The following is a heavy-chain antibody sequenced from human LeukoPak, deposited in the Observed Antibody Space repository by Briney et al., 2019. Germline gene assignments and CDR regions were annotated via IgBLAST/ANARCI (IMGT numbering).Heavy chain of an antibody. V-gene: IGHV4-59*08. Sequence: SETLCLTCTVSGRSISSSYWSWIRQPPGQGLEWLGYIYYTGSTNYNPSLKSRVTISVETSKNRFSLKLSSVTAADTAVYYCAITRGYSYGYLDYWGQGTLVTVSS. D-gene: IGHD5-18*01. J-gene: IGHJ4*02. CDR3: AITRGYSYGYLDY. CDR1: GRSISSSY. CDR2: IYYTGST.